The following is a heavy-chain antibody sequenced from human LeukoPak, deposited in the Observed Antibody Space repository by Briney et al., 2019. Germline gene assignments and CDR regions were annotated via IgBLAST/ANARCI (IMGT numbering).Heavy chain of an antibody. V-gene: IGHV4-34*01. D-gene: IGHD1-1*01. CDR3: ARGEIRLFDY. J-gene: IGHJ4*02. CDR1: GGSFSGYY. Sequence: SETLSLTCAVYGGSFSGYYWSWIRQPPGKGLEWIGEINHSGSTNYNPSLKSRVTILVDTSKNQFSLKLSSVTAADTAVYYCARGEIRLFDYWGQGTLVTVSS. CDR2: INHSGST.